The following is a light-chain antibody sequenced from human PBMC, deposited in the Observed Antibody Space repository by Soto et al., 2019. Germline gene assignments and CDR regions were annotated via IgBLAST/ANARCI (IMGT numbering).Light chain of an antibody. V-gene: IGKV1-5*03. CDR1: QSVSNW. CDR2: EGS. Sequence: DIQMTQSPSALSASVGDRVTITCRASQSVSNWLAWYRQKPGEAPKLLIYEGSTLERGVPSRCSGSGSWKEFTLTISSLQPEDFSAFYCQQYDTYSRTFGQGTKVEVK. J-gene: IGKJ1*01. CDR3: QQYDTYSRT.